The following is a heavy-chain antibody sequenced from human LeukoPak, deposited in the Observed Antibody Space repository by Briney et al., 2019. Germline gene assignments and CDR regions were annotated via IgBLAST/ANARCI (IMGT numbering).Heavy chain of an antibody. CDR1: GFTSNTYA. D-gene: IGHD1-26*01. Sequence: GGSLRLSCAASGFTSNTYAMSWVRHAPGKGLEWVSSITGDSDSTYHADSVKGRFTISRDNSKNTLYLQMDGLRDEDTAVYFCARSLRDQILCGFDYWGQGTLVTVSS. CDR2: ITGDSDST. J-gene: IGHJ4*02. V-gene: IGHV3-23*01. CDR3: ARSLRDQILCGFDY.